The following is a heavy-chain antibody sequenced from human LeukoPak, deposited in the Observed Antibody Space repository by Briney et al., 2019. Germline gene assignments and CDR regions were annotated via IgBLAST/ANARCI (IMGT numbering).Heavy chain of an antibody. CDR1: GYSISSGYF. D-gene: IGHD4-17*01. CDR2: IYHSGST. J-gene: IGHJ4*02. V-gene: IGHV4-38-2*02. CDR3: ARDETTVTDAGYFDY. Sequence: PSETLSLICTVSGYSISSGYFWGWIRQPPGKGLEWIGSIYHSGSTYYNPSLKSRVTISVDTSKNQFSLKLSSVTAADTAVYYCARDETTVTDAGYFDYWGQGTLVTVSS.